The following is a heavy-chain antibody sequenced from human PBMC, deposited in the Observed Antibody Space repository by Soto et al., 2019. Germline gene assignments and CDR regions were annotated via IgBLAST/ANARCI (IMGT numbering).Heavy chain of an antibody. Sequence: GGSLRLSCAASGFTVSSNYMSWVRQAPGKGLEWVSVIYSGGSTYYADSVKGRFTISRDNSKNTLYLQMNSLRAEDTAVYYCARDLNSWSSILDGMDVWGQGTTVTVSS. CDR3: ARDLNSWSSILDGMDV. V-gene: IGHV3-53*01. CDR1: GFTVSSNY. CDR2: IYSGGST. J-gene: IGHJ6*02. D-gene: IGHD2-8*02.